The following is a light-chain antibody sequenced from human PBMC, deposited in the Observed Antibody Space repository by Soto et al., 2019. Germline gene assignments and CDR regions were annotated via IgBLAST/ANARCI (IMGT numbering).Light chain of an antibody. CDR1: AACA. V-gene: IGLV1-40*01. CDR3: SSYTSSSTLV. Sequence: AACAVQWYQQLPGAAPKLLIYYNNNRPSGVPDRFSGSKSGTSAFLAITGLQADDEADYYCSSYTSSSTLVFGGGTKLTVL. CDR2: YNN. J-gene: IGLJ2*01.